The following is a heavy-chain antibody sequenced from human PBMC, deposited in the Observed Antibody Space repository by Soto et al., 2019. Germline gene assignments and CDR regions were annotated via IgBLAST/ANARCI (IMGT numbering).Heavy chain of an antibody. Sequence: SQTLSLTCAISGDSVSSNSAAWNWIRQSPSRGLEWLGRTYYRSKWYNDYAVSVKSRITINPDTSKNQFSLQLNSVKPEDTAVYYCARDGHLDTMVRGVIITSYYYYSMDVWGQGTTVTVSS. D-gene: IGHD3-10*01. J-gene: IGHJ6*02. V-gene: IGHV6-1*01. CDR3: ARDGHLDTMVRGVIITSYYYYSMDV. CDR2: TYYRSKWYN. CDR1: GDSVSSNSAA.